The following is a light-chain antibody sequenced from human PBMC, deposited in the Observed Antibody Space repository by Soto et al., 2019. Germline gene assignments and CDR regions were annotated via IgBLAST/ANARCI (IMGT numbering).Light chain of an antibody. J-gene: IGLJ1*01. CDR2: GDS. V-gene: IGLV1-40*01. CDR1: SSNIGAGYH. CDR3: QSSDSRLSGSDV. Sequence: QSFLTQPPSVSGAPGQRVTISCTGSSSNIGAGYHVHWYQQLPGAAPKLLIFGDSNRPSGVPDRFSGSKSGTSASLAITGLQADDEADYYCQSSDSRLSGSDVFGTGTKV.